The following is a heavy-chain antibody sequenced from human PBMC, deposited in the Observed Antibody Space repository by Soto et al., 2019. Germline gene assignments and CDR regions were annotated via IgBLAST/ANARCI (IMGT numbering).Heavy chain of an antibody. D-gene: IGHD3-10*01. V-gene: IGHV1-46*03. CDR2: INPSGGST. Sequence: QVQLVQSGAEVKKPGASVKVSCKASGYTFTSYYMHWVRQAPGQGLEWMGIINPSGGSTSYAQKFQGRVTMTRDTSTSTVYMELSSLRSEDTAVYYCAREAGVPYTDGSGSYPFDYWGQGTLVTVSS. CDR1: GYTFTSYY. J-gene: IGHJ4*02. CDR3: AREAGVPYTDGSGSYPFDY.